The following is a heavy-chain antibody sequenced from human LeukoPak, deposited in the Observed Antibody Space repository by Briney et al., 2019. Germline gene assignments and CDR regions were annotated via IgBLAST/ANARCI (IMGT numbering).Heavy chain of an antibody. CDR1: GGSFSGYY. V-gene: IGHV4-34*01. D-gene: IGHD3-16*02. J-gene: IGHJ3*02. CDR2: INHSGST. Sequence: SETLSLTCAVYGGSFSGYYWSWIRQPPGKGLEWIGEINHSGSTNYNPSLKSRVTISVDTPKNQFSLKLSSVTAADTAVYYCARGRDDYVWGSYRHGAFDIWGQGTMVTVSS. CDR3: ARGRDDYVWGSYRHGAFDI.